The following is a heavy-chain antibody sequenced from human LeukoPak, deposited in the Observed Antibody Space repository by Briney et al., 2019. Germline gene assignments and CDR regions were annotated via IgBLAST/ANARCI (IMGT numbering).Heavy chain of an antibody. Sequence: PSETLSLTCTVSGGSISSYYWSWIRQPPGKGLEWIGYIYYSGSTNYSPSLRSRLTMSIDTSNNQFSLKLSSVTAADTAVYYCARDYSNPGDYYYYMDVWGKGTTVIVSS. J-gene: IGHJ6*03. CDR3: ARDYSNPGDYYYYMDV. CDR1: GGSISSYY. CDR2: IYYSGST. V-gene: IGHV4-59*01. D-gene: IGHD4-11*01.